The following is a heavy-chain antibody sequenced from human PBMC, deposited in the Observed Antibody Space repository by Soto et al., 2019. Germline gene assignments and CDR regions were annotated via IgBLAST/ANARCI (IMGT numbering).Heavy chain of an antibody. CDR2: IYYSGST. D-gene: IGHD3-22*01. Sequence: SETLSLTCSVSGGSISSGGYYWSWIRQHPGKGLEWIGYIYYSGSTYYNPSLKSRVTISVDTSKNQFSLKLSSVTAADTAVYYCASETLYYYDSSGYSGNWFDPWGQGTLVTVSS. CDR1: GGSISSGGYY. V-gene: IGHV4-31*03. CDR3: ASETLYYYDSSGYSGNWFDP. J-gene: IGHJ5*02.